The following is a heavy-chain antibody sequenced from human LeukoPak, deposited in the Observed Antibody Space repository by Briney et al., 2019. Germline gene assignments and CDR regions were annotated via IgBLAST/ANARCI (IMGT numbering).Heavy chain of an antibody. D-gene: IGHD5-12*01. CDR3: ARQYSGYDLYYYYYMDV. CDR2: INHSGST. V-gene: IGHV4-34*01. CDR1: GGSFSGYY. J-gene: IGHJ6*03. Sequence: SETLSLTCAVYGGSFSGYYWSWIRQPPGKGLEWIGEINHSGSTNYNPSLKSRVTISVDKSKNQFSLKQSSVTAADTAVYYCARQYSGYDLYYYYYMDVWGKGTTVTISS.